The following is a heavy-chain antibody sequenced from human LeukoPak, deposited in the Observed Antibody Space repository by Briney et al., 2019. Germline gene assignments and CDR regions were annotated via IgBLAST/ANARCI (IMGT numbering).Heavy chain of an antibody. Sequence: PGGSLRLSCAASGFTFDDYGMSWVRQAPGKGLEWVSGINWNGGSTGYADSVRGRFTISRDNAKNSLYLQTNSLRAEDTALYYCARAGWELLRPLDYWGQGTLVTVSS. D-gene: IGHD1-26*01. J-gene: IGHJ4*02. V-gene: IGHV3-20*04. CDR2: INWNGGST. CDR1: GFTFDDYG. CDR3: ARAGWELLRPLDY.